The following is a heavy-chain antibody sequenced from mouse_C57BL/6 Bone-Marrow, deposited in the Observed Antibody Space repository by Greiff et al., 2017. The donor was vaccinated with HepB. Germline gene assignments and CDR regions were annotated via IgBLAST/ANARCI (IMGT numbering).Heavy chain of an antibody. J-gene: IGHJ3*01. CDR2: IHPSDSDT. CDR1: GYTFTSYW. V-gene: IGHV1-74*01. CDR3: AIGGDGYHPWFAY. D-gene: IGHD2-3*01. Sequence: QVQLQQPGAELVKPGASVKVSCKASGYTFTSYWMHWVKQRPGQGLEWIGRIHPSDSDTNYNQKFKGKATLTVDKSSSTASMLLSSLTSEDSAVYYCAIGGDGYHPWFAYWGQGTLVTVSA.